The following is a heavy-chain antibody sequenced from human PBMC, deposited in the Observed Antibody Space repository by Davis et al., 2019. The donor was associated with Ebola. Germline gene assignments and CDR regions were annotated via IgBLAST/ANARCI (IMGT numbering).Heavy chain of an antibody. CDR1: GFTFSDYW. J-gene: IGHJ4*02. D-gene: IGHD4/OR15-4a*01. V-gene: IGHV3-7*03. CDR2: IKQDGSEK. Sequence: GESLKISCAVSGFTFSDYWMSWVRQGPGKGLEWVANIKQDGSEKYYVDSVKGRFTISRDNAKRSLYLQMNSLRVGDTAIYYCARGGLKHFDYWGQGTLVTVSS. CDR3: ARGGLKHFDY.